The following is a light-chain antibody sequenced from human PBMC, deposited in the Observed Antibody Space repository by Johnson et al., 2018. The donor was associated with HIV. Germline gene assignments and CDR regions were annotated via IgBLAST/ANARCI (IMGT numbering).Light chain of an antibody. CDR1: SSNIGNNY. Sequence: QSVLTQPPSVYAAPGQKVTISCSGSSSNIGNNYVSWYQQLPGTAPKLLIYENNKRPSGIPDRFSGSKSGTSATLGITGLQTGDEADDYCGTWDSRLTAGHVFGSGTKAPLL. CDR2: ENN. V-gene: IGLV1-51*02. J-gene: IGLJ1*01. CDR3: GTWDSRLTAGHV.